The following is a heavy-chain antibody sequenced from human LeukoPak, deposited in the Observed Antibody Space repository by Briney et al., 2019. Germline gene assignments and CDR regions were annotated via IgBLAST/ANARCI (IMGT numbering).Heavy chain of an antibody. CDR1: GGSISSYF. Sequence: KPSETLSLTCGVSGGSISSYFWTWIRQSPAKGLEWIGEINERGETHYNPSLKSRAKISIDTSRGQFYLTLRSVTAADAAMYYCARVLGIAVVAGATEDNYFDPWGQGILVTVSS. J-gene: IGHJ5*02. D-gene: IGHD2-21*01. CDR2: INERGET. V-gene: IGHV4-34*01. CDR3: ARVLGIAVVAGATEDNYFDP.